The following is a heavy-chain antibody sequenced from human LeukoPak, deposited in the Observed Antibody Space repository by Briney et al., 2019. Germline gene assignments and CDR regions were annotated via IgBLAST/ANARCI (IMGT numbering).Heavy chain of an antibody. CDR3: ARGRYYDILTGYTIDY. CDR2: ISAYNGNT. Sequence: ASVKGSCKASGYTFTSYGISWVRQAPGQGLEWMGWISAYNGNTNYAQKLQGRVTMTTDTSTSTAYMELRSLRSDDTAVYYCARGRYYDILTGYTIDYWGQGTLVTVSS. D-gene: IGHD3-9*01. V-gene: IGHV1-18*01. J-gene: IGHJ4*02. CDR1: GYTFTSYG.